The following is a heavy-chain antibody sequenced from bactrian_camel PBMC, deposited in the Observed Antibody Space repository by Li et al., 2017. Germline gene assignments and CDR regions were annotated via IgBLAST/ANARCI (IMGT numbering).Heavy chain of an antibody. D-gene: IGHD1*01. CDR2: IDKDAKA. Sequence: ERELVAHIDKDAKATYTDSVQGRFTISRDNVDNTVDLRMTNLEPEDTAMYFCAADPVSLRCGSVDNAGYWGQGTQVTVS. J-gene: IGHJ6*01. V-gene: IGHV3S56*01. CDR3: AADPVSLRCGSVDNAGY.